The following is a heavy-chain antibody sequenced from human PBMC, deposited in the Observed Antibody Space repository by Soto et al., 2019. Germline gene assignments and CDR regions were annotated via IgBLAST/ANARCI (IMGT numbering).Heavy chain of an antibody. CDR2: IAYSGDS. V-gene: IGHV4-31*11. Sequence: SETLSLTCAVSGASITGADSYWFWIRKPTGKGLELIGYIAYSGDSYYNPSLRSRVTISADRSEHKFSLTLKSVTAANTAVYFCARDFRRSAIRXWGQVTSVPVSX. J-gene: IGHJ5*02. CDR1: GASITGADSY. CDR3: ARDFRRSAIRX.